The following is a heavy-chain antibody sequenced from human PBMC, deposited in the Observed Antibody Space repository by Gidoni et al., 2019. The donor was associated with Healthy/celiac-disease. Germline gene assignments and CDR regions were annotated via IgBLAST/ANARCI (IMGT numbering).Heavy chain of an antibody. V-gene: IGHV3-49*05. CDR3: TREVGWFDP. J-gene: IGHJ5*02. CDR1: GFTFGDYA. Sequence: EVQLVESGGGLVKPGRSLRPSCTASGFTFGDYAMSWFRQPPGKGLEVVGFIRSKAYGGTTEYAASVKGRVTSSRDDSKSIAYLQMNSLKTEDTAVYYCTREVGWFDPWGQGTLVTVSS. CDR2: IRSKAYGGTT.